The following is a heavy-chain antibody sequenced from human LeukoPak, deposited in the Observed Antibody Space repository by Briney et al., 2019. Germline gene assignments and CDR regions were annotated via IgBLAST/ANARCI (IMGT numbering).Heavy chain of an antibody. Sequence: PGGSLRLSCAASGFTFSSYAMHWVRQAPGKGLEWVAVISYDGSNKYYADSVKGRFTISRDNSKNTLYLQMNSLRAEDTAIYYCARDSMGYYDILTGHSGNLFDYWGQGTLVTVSS. CDR1: GFTFSSYA. V-gene: IGHV3-30-3*01. D-gene: IGHD3-9*01. J-gene: IGHJ4*02. CDR2: ISYDGSNK. CDR3: ARDSMGYYDILTGHSGNLFDY.